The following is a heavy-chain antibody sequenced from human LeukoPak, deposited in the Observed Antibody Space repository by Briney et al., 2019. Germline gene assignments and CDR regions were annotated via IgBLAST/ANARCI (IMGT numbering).Heavy chain of an antibody. CDR1: GYTFTGYY. D-gene: IGHD3-10*01. Sequence: ASVKVSCKASGYTFTGYYMHWVRQAPGQGLEWMGWINPNSGGTSYAQKFQGRVTMTRDTSISTAYMELSRLRSDDTAVYYCARDQYYGSGSDNWGQGTLVTVSS. V-gene: IGHV1-2*02. J-gene: IGHJ4*02. CDR3: ARDQYYGSGSDN. CDR2: INPNSGGT.